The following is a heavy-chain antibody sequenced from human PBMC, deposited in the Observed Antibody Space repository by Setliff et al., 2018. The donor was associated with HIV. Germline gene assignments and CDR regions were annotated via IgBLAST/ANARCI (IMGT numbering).Heavy chain of an antibody. CDR2: ITSSGSTT. V-gene: IGHV3-11*01. D-gene: IGHD1-26*01. CDR1: GFIFRDHW. J-gene: IGHJ4*01. Sequence: GGSLRLSCAGSGFIFRDHWMTWVRQAPGRGLEWVSYITSSGSTTHYGDSLRGRFTASRDNAEGSLFLQMNSLRAEDTAIYYCAKDRAGSGGSYALDFWGHGTLVTVSS. CDR3: AKDRAGSGGSYALDF.